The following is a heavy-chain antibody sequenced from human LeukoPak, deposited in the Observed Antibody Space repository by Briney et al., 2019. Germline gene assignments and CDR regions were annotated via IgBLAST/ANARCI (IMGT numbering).Heavy chain of an antibody. D-gene: IGHD1-26*01. CDR1: GFTLSSYG. Sequence: PGGSLRLSCAASGFTLSSYGLHWVRQTPGKGLEWVAVISYDGSNKYYADSVKGRFTISRDNSKNTLYLQMTTLRAEDTAMYYCARASGSYDYWGQGTLVTVSS. J-gene: IGHJ4*02. CDR2: ISYDGSNK. V-gene: IGHV3-33*01. CDR3: ARASGSYDY.